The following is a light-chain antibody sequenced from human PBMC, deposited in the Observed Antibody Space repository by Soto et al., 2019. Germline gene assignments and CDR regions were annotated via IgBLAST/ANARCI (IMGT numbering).Light chain of an antibody. J-gene: IGLJ1*01. CDR2: EVS. CDR3: ISYPGSNLLYV. Sequence: QSALTQPPSASGSPGQSVTISCTGTSSDVGGYNYVSWYQQHPGKAPKLMIYEVSKRPSGVPDRFSGSKSGNTASLTVSGLQAEDEADYYCISYPGSNLLYVFGTGTKLTVL. CDR1: SSDVGGYNY. V-gene: IGLV2-8*01.